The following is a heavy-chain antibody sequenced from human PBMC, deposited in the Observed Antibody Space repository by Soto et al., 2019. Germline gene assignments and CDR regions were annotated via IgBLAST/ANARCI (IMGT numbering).Heavy chain of an antibody. D-gene: IGHD2-15*01. J-gene: IGHJ4*02. CDR3: ACAFGGRPPDS. V-gene: IGHV4-59*03. CDR2: IYSSGST. Sequence: PSETLSLTCTASGASMRTYYWNWIRQAPGQGLEWIGYIYSSGSTNYSPSLKGRVAISIYTCKKQFSLNLASVTAVDTAVYYCACAFGGRPPDSWGQGTLDTVSS. CDR1: GASMRTYY.